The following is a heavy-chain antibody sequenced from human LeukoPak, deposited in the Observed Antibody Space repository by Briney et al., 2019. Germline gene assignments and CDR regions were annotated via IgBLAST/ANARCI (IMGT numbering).Heavy chain of an antibody. J-gene: IGHJ4*02. CDR1: GGSISSDY. V-gene: IGHV4-34*10. D-gene: IGHD3-22*01. CDR2: FTHLETT. Sequence: SETLSLTCTVSGGSISSDYWTWIRQSPGKGLEWLGEFTHLETTNYNPSLKSRVTVSVDTSKNQFSLKLSSVTAADTAVYYCARDQGIYYDSSGLPGYWGQGTLVTVSS. CDR3: ARDQGIYYDSSGLPGY.